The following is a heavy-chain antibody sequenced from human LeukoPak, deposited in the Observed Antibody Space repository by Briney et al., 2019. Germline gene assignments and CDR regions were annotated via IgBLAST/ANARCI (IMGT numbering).Heavy chain of an antibody. CDR1: GGTLSSYA. CDR2: IIPIFGTA. Sequence: SVKVSCKASGGTLSSYAISWVRQAPGQGLEWMGGIIPIFGTANYAQKFQGRVTITTDESTSTAYMELSSLRSEDTAVYYCARVNGSGSYYTHWGQGTLVTVSS. V-gene: IGHV1-69*05. J-gene: IGHJ4*02. CDR3: ARVNGSGSYYTH. D-gene: IGHD3-10*01.